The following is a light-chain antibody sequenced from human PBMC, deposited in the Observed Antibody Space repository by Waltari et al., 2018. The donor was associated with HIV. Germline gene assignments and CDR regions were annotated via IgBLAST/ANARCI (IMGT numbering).Light chain of an antibody. V-gene: IGKV1-NL1*01. J-gene: IGKJ2*01. CDR3: QQYYSIPNT. Sequence: DVHMTQSPSSLSVSVGDRVTITCRASQPISNSLAWYQQKPGKAPKPLVYGTSRLESGVPSRFSGSGSGTDYTLTISSLQPEDFASYYCQQYYSIPNTFGQGTKLEIK. CDR2: GTS. CDR1: QPISNS.